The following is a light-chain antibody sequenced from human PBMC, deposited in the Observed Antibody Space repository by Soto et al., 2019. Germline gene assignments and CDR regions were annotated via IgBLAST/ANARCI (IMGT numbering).Light chain of an antibody. CDR3: HQYGTSPYT. CDR1: QSFSNSF. J-gene: IGKJ2*01. CDR2: GTY. V-gene: IGKV3-20*01. Sequence: EIVLTQSPGTLSLSPGERATLSCRASQSFSNSFLAWFQQIPGQAPRLLMYGTYRRATDIPDRFSGSGSGTNFTLTITGLEPEDFAVYYCHQYGTSPYTFGQGTKLEIK.